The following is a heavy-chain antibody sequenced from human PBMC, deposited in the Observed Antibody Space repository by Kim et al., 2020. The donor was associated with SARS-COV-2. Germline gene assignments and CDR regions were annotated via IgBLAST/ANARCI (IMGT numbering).Heavy chain of an antibody. J-gene: IGHJ6*02. Sequence: PYLKSRVTISVDTSKNQFSLKLSSVTAADTAVYYCARVGPVGYYYYGMDVWGQGTTVTVSS. D-gene: IGHD1-26*01. V-gene: IGHV4-59*01. CDR3: ARVGPVGYYYYGMDV.